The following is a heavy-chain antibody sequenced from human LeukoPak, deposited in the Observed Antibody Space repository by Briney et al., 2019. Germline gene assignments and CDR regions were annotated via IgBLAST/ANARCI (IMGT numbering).Heavy chain of an antibody. CDR2: ISSSGWTI. CDR1: GFTLSSYE. CDR3: ARRPPLFTFGGVIVPRFDY. V-gene: IGHV3-48*03. J-gene: IGHJ4*01. D-gene: IGHD3-16*02. Sequence: VGSHLIFGAPPGFTLSSYEQNRVRQAPGKGLEWVSYISSSGWTIYYADSVRRGFTLGRDNAKNSLYLRINSLRAEDTAVYYCARRPPLFTFGGVIVPRFDYWG.